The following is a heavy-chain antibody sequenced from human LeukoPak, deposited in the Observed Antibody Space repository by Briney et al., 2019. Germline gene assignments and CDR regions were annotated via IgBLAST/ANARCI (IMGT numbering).Heavy chain of an antibody. CDR3: ARVPLGYGVAQSFDY. J-gene: IGHJ4*02. Sequence: VASVKVSCKASGYTFTSYGISWVRQAPGQGLEWMGWIGAYNCNTNYAQKLQGRVTMTTDTSTSTAYMGLRSLRSDDTAVYYCARVPLGYGVAQSFDYWGQGTLVTVSS. CDR2: IGAYNCNT. V-gene: IGHV1-18*01. CDR1: GYTFTSYG. D-gene: IGHD5-12*01.